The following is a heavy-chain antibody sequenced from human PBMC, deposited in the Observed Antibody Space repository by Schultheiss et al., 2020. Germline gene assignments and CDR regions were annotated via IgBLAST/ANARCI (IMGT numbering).Heavy chain of an antibody. D-gene: IGHD1-26*01. CDR2: IYYSGST. CDR3: AVSYPRDTYYYYGMDV. J-gene: IGHJ6*02. Sequence: SETLSLTCTVSGGSISSSSYYWGWIRQPPGKGLEWIGSIYYSGSTNYNPSLKSRVTMSVDTSKNQFSLKLSSVTAADTAVYYCAVSYPRDTYYYYGMDVWGQGTTVT. V-gene: IGHV4-39*07. CDR1: GGSISSSSYY.